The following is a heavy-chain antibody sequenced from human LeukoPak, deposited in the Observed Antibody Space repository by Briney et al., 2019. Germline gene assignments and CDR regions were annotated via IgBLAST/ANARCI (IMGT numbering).Heavy chain of an antibody. CDR2: IYYSGST. Sequence: PSETLSLTCTVSGGSISSSSYYWGWIRQPPGKGLEWIGSIYYSGSTYYNPSLKSRVTISVDTSKNQFSLKLSSVTAADTAVYYCARVSLYYDFWSGYEIPEAFDIWGQGTMVTVSS. CDR1: GGSISSSSYY. CDR3: ARVSLYYDFWSGYEIPEAFDI. J-gene: IGHJ3*02. V-gene: IGHV4-39*01. D-gene: IGHD3-3*01.